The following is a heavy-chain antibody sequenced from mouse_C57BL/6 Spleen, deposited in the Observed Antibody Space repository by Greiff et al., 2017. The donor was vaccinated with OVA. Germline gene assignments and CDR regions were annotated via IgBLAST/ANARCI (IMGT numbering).Heavy chain of an antibody. V-gene: IGHV1-69*01. CDR1: GYTFTSYW. D-gene: IGHD1-1*01. CDR2: IDPSDSYT. Sequence: QVQLKQPGAELVMPGASVKLSCKASGYTFTSYWMHWVKQRPGQGLEWIGEIDPSDSYTNYNQKFKGKSTLTVDKSSSTAYMQLSSLTSEDSAVYYCARSYVSSYYAMDYWGQGTSVTVSS. CDR3: ARSYVSSYYAMDY. J-gene: IGHJ4*01.